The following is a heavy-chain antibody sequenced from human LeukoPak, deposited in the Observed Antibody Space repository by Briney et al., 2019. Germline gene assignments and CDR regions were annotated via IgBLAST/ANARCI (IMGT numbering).Heavy chain of an antibody. J-gene: IGHJ3*02. Sequence: SETLSLTCTVSGGSISSSSYYWGWIRQPPGKGLEWIGSIYYSGSTYYNPSLKSRVTISVDTSKNQFSLKLSSVTAADTAVYYCARRRYGSGSYGGAFDIWGQGTMVTVSS. CDR2: IYYSGST. CDR3: ARRRYGSGSYGGAFDI. CDR1: GGSISSSSYY. D-gene: IGHD3-10*01. V-gene: IGHV4-39*07.